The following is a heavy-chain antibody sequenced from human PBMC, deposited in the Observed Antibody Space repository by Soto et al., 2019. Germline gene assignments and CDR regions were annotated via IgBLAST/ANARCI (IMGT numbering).Heavy chain of an antibody. J-gene: IGHJ6*02. D-gene: IGHD2-21*02. CDR2: ISWNSGSI. V-gene: IGHV3-9*01. CDR1: GFTFDDYA. CDR3: AKDIRLTSYYYYGMDV. Sequence: GGSLRLSCAASGFTFDDYAMHWVRQAPGKGLEWVSGISWNSGSIGYADSVKGRFTISRDNAKNSLYLQMNSLRAEDTALYYCAKDIRLTSYYYYGMDVWGQGTTVTVSS.